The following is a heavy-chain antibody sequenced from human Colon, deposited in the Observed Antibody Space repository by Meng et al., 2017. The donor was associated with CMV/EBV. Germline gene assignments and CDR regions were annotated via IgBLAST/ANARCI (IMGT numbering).Heavy chain of an antibody. CDR3: ARDWEAAWNTVITDL. J-gene: IGHJ4*02. CDR2: ISAHSGNT. V-gene: IGHV1-18*01. D-gene: IGHD1/OR15-1a*01. Sequence: GYTCNKSGISWMRQATGQGLEWMGWISAHSGNTGLISPFKQRVILNTDTASSTAQMELTGLTSDDTAVYYCARDWEAAWNTVITDLWGQGTLVTVSS. CDR1: GYTCNKSG.